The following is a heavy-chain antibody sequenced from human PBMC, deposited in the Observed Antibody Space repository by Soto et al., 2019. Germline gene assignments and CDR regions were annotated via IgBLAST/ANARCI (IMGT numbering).Heavy chain of an antibody. CDR2: TYYAGST. J-gene: IGHJ6*02. D-gene: IGHD2-2*01. CDR3: ARLVFYCSRPSCTGYYYYGLDV. V-gene: IGHV4-39*01. CDR1: GGSISSSSYY. Sequence: PSETLSLTCTVSGGSISSSSYYWGWVRQPPGKGLEWIGSTYYAGSTYHNPSLKSRVTISVDTSKNQFSLKLSSVTAADTAMYYCARLVFYCSRPSCTGYYYYGLDVWGRGTTVTVSS.